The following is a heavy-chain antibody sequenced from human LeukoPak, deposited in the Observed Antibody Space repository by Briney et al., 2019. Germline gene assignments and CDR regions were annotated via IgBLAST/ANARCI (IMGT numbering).Heavy chain of an antibody. J-gene: IGHJ1*01. CDR1: GGSISRNGYY. Sequence: SETLSLTCTVSGGSISRNGYYWGWIRQPPGKGLEWIGSMYYSGNTYYNPSLKSRVTISVDTSKNQFSLKLSSVTAADTAVYYCARRIQQLTTTAEYFQHWGQGTLVTVSS. CDR3: ARRIQQLTTTAEYFQH. CDR2: MYYSGNT. D-gene: IGHD6-13*01. V-gene: IGHV4-39*01.